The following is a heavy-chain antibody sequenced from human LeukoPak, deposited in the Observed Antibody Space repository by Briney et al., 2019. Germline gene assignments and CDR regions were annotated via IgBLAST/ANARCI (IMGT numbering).Heavy chain of an antibody. CDR1: GDSISSGISY. CDR3: ARGDYYDSSGYYWFDP. Sequence: SETLSLTCTVSGDSISSGISYWSWIRQPAGKGLEWIGRIYTSGSTNYNPSLKSRVTISVDTSKNQFSLKLSSVTAADTAVYYCARGDYYDSSGYYWFDPWGQGTLVTVSS. J-gene: IGHJ5*02. CDR2: IYTSGST. D-gene: IGHD3-22*01. V-gene: IGHV4-61*02.